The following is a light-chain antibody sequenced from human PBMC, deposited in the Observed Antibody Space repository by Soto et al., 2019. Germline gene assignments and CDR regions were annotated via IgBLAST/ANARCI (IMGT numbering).Light chain of an antibody. CDR1: QGVSRK. J-gene: IGKJ1*01. Sequence: DIVMTQSPATLSVAPGERVTFSCRASQGVSRKLAWYQHKPGQAPRLLISGASTGATGIPARFSGSGSGTEFTLTFSSLQSEDFAAYFCQQYNDWPRTFGQGTKVDIK. CDR2: GAS. V-gene: IGKV3-15*01. CDR3: QQYNDWPRT.